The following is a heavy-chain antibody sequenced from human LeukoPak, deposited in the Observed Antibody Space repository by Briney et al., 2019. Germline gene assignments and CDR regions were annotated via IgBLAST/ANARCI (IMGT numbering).Heavy chain of an antibody. CDR1: GYTFTSYG. CDR3: ARPESDYYDSSGYSSRLNY. CDR2: ISAYNGNT. D-gene: IGHD3-22*01. Sequence: ASVKVSCKASGYTFTSYGIRWVRQAPGQGLEWMGWISAYNGNTNYAQKLQGRVTVTTDTSTSTAYMELRSLRSDDTAVYYCARPESDYYDSSGYSSRLNYWGQGTLVTVSS. V-gene: IGHV1-18*01. J-gene: IGHJ4*02.